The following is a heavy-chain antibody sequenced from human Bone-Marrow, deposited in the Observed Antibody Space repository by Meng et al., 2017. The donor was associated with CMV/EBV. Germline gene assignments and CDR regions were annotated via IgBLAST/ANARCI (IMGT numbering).Heavy chain of an antibody. J-gene: IGHJ4*02. CDR1: GFTFSSYA. Sequence: GESLKISCAASGFTFSSYAMHWVRQAPGKGLEWVAVISYDGSNKYYADSVKGRFTISRDNSKNTLYLQMNSLRAEDTAVYYCARDHLAPDYDILTGSFDYWGQGTRVTGSS. CDR2: ISYDGSNK. V-gene: IGHV3-30*04. CDR3: ARDHLAPDYDILTGSFDY. D-gene: IGHD3-9*01.